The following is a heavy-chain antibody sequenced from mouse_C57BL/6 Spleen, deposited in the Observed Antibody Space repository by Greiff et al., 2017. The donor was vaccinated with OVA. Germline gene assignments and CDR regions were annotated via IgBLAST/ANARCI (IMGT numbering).Heavy chain of an antibody. D-gene: IGHD4-1*02. CDR2: IDPETGGT. Sequence: QVQLKESGAELVRPGASVTLSCKASGYTFTDYEMHWVKQTPVHGLEWIGAIDPETGGTAYNQKFKGKAILTADKSSSTAYMELRSLTSEDSAVYYCTTNWEGFDYWGQGTTLTVSS. CDR1: GYTFTDYE. CDR3: TTNWEGFDY. V-gene: IGHV1-15*01. J-gene: IGHJ2*01.